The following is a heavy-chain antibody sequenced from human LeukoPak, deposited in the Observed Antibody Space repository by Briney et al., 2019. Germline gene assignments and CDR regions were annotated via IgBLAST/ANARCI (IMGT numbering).Heavy chain of an antibody. J-gene: IGHJ6*02. CDR1: GGSISSHY. Sequence: SETLSLTCTVSGGSISSHYWSWIRQPPGKGLEWIGYVYYSGSTNYNPSFKSRVTISEDTSKNQFSLKLTSVTAADTAVYYCASSQSIYYYGLDVWGQGTTVTV. V-gene: IGHV4-59*11. CDR2: VYYSGST. CDR3: ASSQSIYYYGLDV.